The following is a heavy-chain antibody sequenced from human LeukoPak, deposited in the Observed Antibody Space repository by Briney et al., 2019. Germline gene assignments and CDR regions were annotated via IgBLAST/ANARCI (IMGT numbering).Heavy chain of an antibody. Sequence: SETLSLTCTVSGYSISSGYYWGWIRQPPGKGLEWIGSIYHSGGTYYNPSLKSRVTISVDTSKNQFSLKLSSVTAADTAVYYCARDPPTSNWFDPWGQGTLVTVSS. CDR2: IYHSGGT. J-gene: IGHJ5*02. CDR3: ARDPPTSNWFDP. V-gene: IGHV4-38-2*02. CDR1: GYSISSGYY.